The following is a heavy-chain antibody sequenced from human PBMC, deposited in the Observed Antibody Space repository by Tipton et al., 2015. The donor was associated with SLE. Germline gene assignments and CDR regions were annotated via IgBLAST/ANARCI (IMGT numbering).Heavy chain of an antibody. CDR3: ARDRRGWYFDL. CDR2: IYTSGST. Sequence: SLTCTVSGGSISSGSYYWSWIRQPAGKGLEWIGRIYTSGSTNYNPSLKSRVTISVDTSKNQFSLKLSSVTAADTAVYYCARDRRGWYFDLWGRGTLVTVSS. J-gene: IGHJ2*01. CDR1: GGSISSGSYY. D-gene: IGHD3-10*01. V-gene: IGHV4-61*02.